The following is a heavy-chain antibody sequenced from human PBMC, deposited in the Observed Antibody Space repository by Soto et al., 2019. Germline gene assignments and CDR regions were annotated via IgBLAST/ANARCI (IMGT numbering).Heavy chain of an antibody. V-gene: IGHV3-48*02. Sequence: QPGGSLRLSCAASGFTFSSYSMNWVRQAPGKGLEWVSYISSSSSTIYYADSVKGRFTISRDNAKNSLYLQMDSLRDEDTAVYYCARVLRGYWYYGMDVWGQGTTVTVSS. D-gene: IGHD3-10*01. CDR1: GFTFSSYS. CDR3: ARVLRGYWYYGMDV. CDR2: ISSSSSTI. J-gene: IGHJ6*02.